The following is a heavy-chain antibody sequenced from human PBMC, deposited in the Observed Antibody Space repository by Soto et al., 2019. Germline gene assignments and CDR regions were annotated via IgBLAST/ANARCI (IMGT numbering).Heavy chain of an antibody. V-gene: IGHV3-23*01. CDR2: ISASGGST. D-gene: IGHD2-2*01. Sequence: GSLRLSCAASGFTFSTYAMTWVRQAPGKGLEWVSAISASGGSTYYADSVKGRFTISRDNSKNTLYLQMNSLRAEDTAVYYCARDGASTYQLPSNWFDPWGQGTLVTVSS. CDR1: GFTFSTYA. J-gene: IGHJ5*02. CDR3: ARDGASTYQLPSNWFDP.